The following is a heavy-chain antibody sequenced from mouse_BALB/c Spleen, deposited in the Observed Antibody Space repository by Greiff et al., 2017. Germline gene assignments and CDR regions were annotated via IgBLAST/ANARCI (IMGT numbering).Heavy chain of an antibody. D-gene: IGHD2-2*01. V-gene: IGHV14-3*02. CDR2: IDPANGNT. CDR3: ANGYEAWFAY. CDR1: GFNIKDTY. J-gene: IGHJ3*01. Sequence: EVKLQESGAELVKPGASVKLSCTASGFNIKDTYMHWVKQRPEQGLEWIGRIDPANGNTKYDPKFQGKATITADTSSNTAYLQLSSLTSEDTAVYYCANGYEAWFAYWGQGTLVTVSA.